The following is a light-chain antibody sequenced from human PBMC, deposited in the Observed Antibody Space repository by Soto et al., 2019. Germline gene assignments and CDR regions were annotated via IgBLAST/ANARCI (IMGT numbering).Light chain of an antibody. J-gene: IGLJ2*01. CDR1: SSNIGAGYD. Sequence: QSVLTQPPSVSEAPGQRVTISCTGSSSNIGAGYDVHWYKQLPGTAPKLLIYGNSNRPSGVPDRFSGSKSGTSASLAITGLEAEDEADYYCQSYESSLSGFLFGGGTKVTV. CDR2: GNS. CDR3: QSYESSLSGFL. V-gene: IGLV1-40*01.